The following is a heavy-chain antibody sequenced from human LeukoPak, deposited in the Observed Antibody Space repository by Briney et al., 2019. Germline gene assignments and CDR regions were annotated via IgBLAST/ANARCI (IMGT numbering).Heavy chain of an antibody. Sequence: GGSLRLSCAASGFTFSSYGMSWVRQAPGKGLEWVSAISGSGGSTYYADSVKGRFTISRDNSKNTLYLQMDSLRAEDTAVYYCAKDWTGTKPFDLWGRGTLVTVSS. CDR3: AKDWTGTKPFDL. CDR2: ISGSGGST. J-gene: IGHJ2*01. D-gene: IGHD3/OR15-3a*01. CDR1: GFTFSSYG. V-gene: IGHV3-23*01.